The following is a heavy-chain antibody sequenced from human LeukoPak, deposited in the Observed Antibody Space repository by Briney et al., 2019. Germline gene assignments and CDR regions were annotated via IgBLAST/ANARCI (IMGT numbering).Heavy chain of an antibody. Sequence: ASVKVPCKASGYTFTGNYMHWVRQAPGQGLEWMGWINPDSGGTNYAQKFQGRVTMTRDTSISTAYMELSRLRSDDTAVYYCAREEGYYESSGYYVWGQGTLVTVSS. V-gene: IGHV1-2*02. CDR1: GYTFTGNY. D-gene: IGHD3-22*01. J-gene: IGHJ4*02. CDR3: AREEGYYESSGYYV. CDR2: INPDSGGT.